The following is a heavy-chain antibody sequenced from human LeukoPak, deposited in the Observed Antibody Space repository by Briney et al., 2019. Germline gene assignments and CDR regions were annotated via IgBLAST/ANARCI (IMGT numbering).Heavy chain of an antibody. CDR2: IYTSGST. Sequence: SETLSLTCTVSGGSISSYYWSWIRQPAGKGLEWIGRIYTSGSTYYNPSLKSRVTISVDRSKNQFSLKLSSVTAADTAVYYCARGGVAKYFQHWGQGTLVTVSS. CDR3: ARGGVAKYFQH. V-gene: IGHV4-4*07. D-gene: IGHD5-12*01. J-gene: IGHJ1*01. CDR1: GGSISSYY.